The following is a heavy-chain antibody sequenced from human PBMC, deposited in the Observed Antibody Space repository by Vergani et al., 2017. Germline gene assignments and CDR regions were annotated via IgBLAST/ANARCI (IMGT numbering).Heavy chain of an antibody. CDR2: ISSSSSYI. CDR3: ARGRGYYDSSGYPAFDI. J-gene: IGHJ3*02. D-gene: IGHD3-22*01. CDR1: GFTFSSYS. Sequence: EVQLVESGGGLVKPGGSLRLSCAASGFTFSSYSMNWVRQAPGKGLEWVSSISSSSSYIYYADSVKGRFTISRDNAKNSLYLQMNSLRDEDTAVYYCARGRGYYDSSGYPAFDIWGQGTMVTVSS. V-gene: IGHV3-21*01.